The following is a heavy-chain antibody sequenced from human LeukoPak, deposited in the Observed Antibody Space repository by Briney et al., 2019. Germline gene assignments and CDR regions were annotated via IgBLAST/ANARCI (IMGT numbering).Heavy chain of an antibody. V-gene: IGHV4-34*01. CDR3: ARGDYQLLSERPGRFDP. CDR2: INHRGST. Sequence: SETLSLTCAVYGGSFSGYYWTWIRQTPGKGLEWIGEINHRGSTNYNPSLESRVTISVDTSKNHFSLDLTSVTAADTAVYYCARGDYQLLSERPGRFDPWGQGTLVTVSS. J-gene: IGHJ5*02. CDR1: GGSFSGYY. D-gene: IGHD2-2*01.